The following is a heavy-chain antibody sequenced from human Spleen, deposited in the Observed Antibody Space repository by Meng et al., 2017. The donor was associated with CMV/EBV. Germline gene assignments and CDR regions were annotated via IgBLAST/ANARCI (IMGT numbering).Heavy chain of an antibody. CDR2: IWPGDFDT. D-gene: IGHD3-10*01. J-gene: IGHJ4*02. Sequence: KVSCKGSGYTFTDYWIGWVRQMPGKGLEWVGIIWPGDFDTRYSPSFEGQVTISVDKSNSTAYLHWSSLKASDTAMYYCVRHASMSSESYYPLWGQGTLVTVSS. CDR3: VRHASMSSESYYPL. CDR1: GYTFTDYW. V-gene: IGHV5-51*01.